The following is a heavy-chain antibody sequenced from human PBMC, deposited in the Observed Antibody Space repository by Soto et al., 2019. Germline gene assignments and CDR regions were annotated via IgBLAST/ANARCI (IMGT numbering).Heavy chain of an antibody. D-gene: IGHD6-19*01. Sequence: QVQLQESGPGLVKPSGTLSLTCAVSGGSISSSNWWSWVRQHPGKGLEWIGEIYHSGSTNYNPSLNGRVTISVDTSKNQFSLKVSSVTAADTAVYYCARGGTVAGTTYYYYGMDVWGHGNTVTVSS. CDR3: ARGGTVAGTTYYYYGMDV. CDR2: IYHSGST. V-gene: IGHV4-4*02. CDR1: GGSISSSNW. J-gene: IGHJ6*02.